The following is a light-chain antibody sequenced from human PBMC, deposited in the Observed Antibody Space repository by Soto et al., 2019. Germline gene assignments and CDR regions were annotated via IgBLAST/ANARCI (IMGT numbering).Light chain of an antibody. CDR2: KAS. CDR3: QQYNSYSRT. CDR1: QSISSW. J-gene: IGKJ2*01. V-gene: IGKV1-5*03. Sequence: DIQMTQSPSTLSASVGDRVTITCRASQSISSWLAWYQQKPGKAPKLLIYKASSLESGVASRFSGSGSGTEFTLTISSLQPDDFATYYCQQYNSYSRTFGQGTKLEIK.